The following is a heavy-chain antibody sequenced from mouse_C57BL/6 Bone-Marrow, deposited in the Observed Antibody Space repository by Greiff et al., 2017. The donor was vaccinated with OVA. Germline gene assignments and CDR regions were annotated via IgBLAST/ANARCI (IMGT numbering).Heavy chain of an antibody. CDR1: GFTFSSYG. CDR3: ARHAPIYYDFMDY. CDR2: ISSGGSYT. J-gene: IGHJ4*01. Sequence: EVQRVESGGDLVKPGGSLKLSCAASGFTFSSYGMSWVRQTPDKRLEWVATISSGGSYTYYPDSVKGRFTISRDNAKNTLYLQMSSLKSEDTAMYYCARHAPIYYDFMDYWGQGTSVTVSS. D-gene: IGHD2-4*01. V-gene: IGHV5-6*01.